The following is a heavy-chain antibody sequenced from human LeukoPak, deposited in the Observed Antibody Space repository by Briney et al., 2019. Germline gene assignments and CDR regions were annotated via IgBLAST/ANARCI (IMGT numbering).Heavy chain of an antibody. D-gene: IGHD5-12*01. CDR1: GGSISSYY. V-gene: IGHV4-59*01. J-gene: IGHJ4*02. Sequence: PSETLSLTCTVSGGSISSYYWSWIRQPPGKGLEWIGYIYYSGSTSYNPSLKSRVTISVDTSSNQFSLMLSSVTAADTAVYYCASGTKTGYSGYDWNYWGQRSLVTVSS. CDR2: IYYSGST. CDR3: ASGTKTGYSGYDWNY.